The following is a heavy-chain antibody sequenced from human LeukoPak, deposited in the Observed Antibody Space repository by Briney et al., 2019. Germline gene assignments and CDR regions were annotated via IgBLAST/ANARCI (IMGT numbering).Heavy chain of an antibody. CDR2: IIPIFDTA. J-gene: IGHJ4*02. Sequence: SVKVSCKASGGIFISYSISWVRQAPGQGLEWMGGIIPIFDTANYAQKFQGRVTMTEDTSTDTAYMELSSLRSEDTAVYYCATGDPMVRITPYWGQGTLVTVSS. D-gene: IGHD3-10*01. CDR1: GGIFISYS. CDR3: ATGDPMVRITPY. V-gene: IGHV1-69*06.